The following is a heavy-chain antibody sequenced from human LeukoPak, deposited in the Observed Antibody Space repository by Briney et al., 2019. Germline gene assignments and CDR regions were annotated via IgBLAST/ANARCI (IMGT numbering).Heavy chain of an antibody. CDR2: IHYSGST. D-gene: IGHD3-10*01. CDR1: GGSLSSYY. V-gene: IGHV4-59*01. CDR3: ARGKEVITMLRGLKPGYYFDY. J-gene: IGHJ4*02. Sequence: LETLSLTRTVSGGSLSSYYWRWIRQPPGEGLEWIWYIHYSGSTKYKSSLKSPVTISVDTSKNQFSLKLNSVTAADTAVYYCARGKEVITMLRGLKPGYYFDYWGQGTLVTVSS.